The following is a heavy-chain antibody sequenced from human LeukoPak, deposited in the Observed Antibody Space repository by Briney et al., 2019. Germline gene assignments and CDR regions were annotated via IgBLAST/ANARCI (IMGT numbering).Heavy chain of an antibody. CDR2: VSYSGST. V-gene: IGHV4-59*08. Sequence: SETLSLTCTVSGGSISSDYWSWIRQPPGKGLEWLGFVSYSGSTNYNPSLKSRVTISVDTSKNQFSLKLSSVTAADTAVYYCARLAYCGGDCYSEYWYFDLWGRGTLVTVSS. CDR3: ARLAYCGGDCYSEYWYFDL. D-gene: IGHD2-21*02. CDR1: GGSISSDY. J-gene: IGHJ2*01.